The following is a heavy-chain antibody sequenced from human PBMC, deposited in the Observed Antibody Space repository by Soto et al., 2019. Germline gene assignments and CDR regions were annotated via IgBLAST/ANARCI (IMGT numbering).Heavy chain of an antibody. Sequence: QVQLVESGGGVVQPGRSLRLSCAASGFTFSSYGMHWVRQAPGKGLEWVALIWYDGSNKYYADSVKGRFTISRDNSKNTLYLQMNGLRAEDTAVYYCARDLRTTGTTPDYWGQGTLVTVSS. CDR2: IWYDGSNK. V-gene: IGHV3-33*01. CDR3: ARDLRTTGTTPDY. D-gene: IGHD1-1*01. J-gene: IGHJ4*02. CDR1: GFTFSSYG.